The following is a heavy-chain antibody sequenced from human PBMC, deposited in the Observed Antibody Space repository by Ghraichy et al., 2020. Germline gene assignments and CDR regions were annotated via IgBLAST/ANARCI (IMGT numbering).Heavy chain of an antibody. CDR1: GFTFSNYA. CDR3: AKGRGSGTSCYNY. V-gene: IGHV3-23*01. D-gene: IGHD2-2*02. Sequence: GGSLRLSCAASGFTFSNYAMSWVRQAPGKGLEWVSTISGSGDNTYYADSVKGRFIISRDNSKNTLFLQMNSLRADDTAVYYCAKGRGSGTSCYNYWGQGTLVTVSS. J-gene: IGHJ4*02. CDR2: ISGSGDNT.